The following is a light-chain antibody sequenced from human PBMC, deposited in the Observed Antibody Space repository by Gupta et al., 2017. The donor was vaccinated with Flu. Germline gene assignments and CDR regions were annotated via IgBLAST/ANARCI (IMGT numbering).Light chain of an antibody. Sequence: KSSQSVISSSNNKNYLSWYQQKPGDPPKLLINCASTRKSGVTDRFSGSGSGTDFSLTISSLQAEDVAVDYCQQYYAPPPLTFGGGTKVEIK. CDR2: CAS. J-gene: IGKJ4*01. V-gene: IGKV4-1*01. CDR3: QQYYAPPPLT. CDR1: QSVISSSNNKNY.